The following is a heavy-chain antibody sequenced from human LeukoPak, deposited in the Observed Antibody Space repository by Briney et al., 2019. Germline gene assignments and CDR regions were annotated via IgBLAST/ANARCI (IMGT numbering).Heavy chain of an antibody. J-gene: IGHJ3*02. V-gene: IGHV1-69*05. D-gene: IGHD4-17*01. CDR3: ARPRKDGDRIDAFDI. Sequence: SVKVSCKASGGTFSSYAISWVRQAPGQGLEWMGGIIPIFGTANYAQKFQGRVTINTDESTSTAYMEVRSLRSEDTAVYYCARPRKDGDRIDAFDIWGQGTMVTVSS. CDR2: IIPIFGTA. CDR1: GGTFSSYA.